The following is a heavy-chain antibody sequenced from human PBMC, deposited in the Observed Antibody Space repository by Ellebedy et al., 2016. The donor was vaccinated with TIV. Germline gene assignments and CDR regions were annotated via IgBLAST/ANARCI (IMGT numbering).Heavy chain of an antibody. CDR1: GFIFSSYG. CDR3: APHYSDTSGNHYAGGY. V-gene: IGHV3-30*03. J-gene: IGHJ4*02. CDR2: ISYDGRNK. D-gene: IGHD3-22*01. Sequence: PGGSLRLSSAASGFIFSSYGMHWVRQAPGKGLEWVAGISYDGRNKNYADSVKGRFTIPGDNSKSTLYLQMTSLRPEDTDVYYCAPHYSDTSGNHYAGGYWGQGTLGTVSS.